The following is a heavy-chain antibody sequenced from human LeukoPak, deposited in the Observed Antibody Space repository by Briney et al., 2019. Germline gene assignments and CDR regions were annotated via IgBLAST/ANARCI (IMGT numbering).Heavy chain of an antibody. Sequence: SETLSLTCTVSGGSIFSYYWNWIRQPPGKGLEWIGYIYYSGSTNYNPSLKSRVTISVDTSKNQFSLKLSSVTAADTAVYYCARTTEAHSWRTRYYDYYMDVWGKGTTVTVSS. CDR2: IYYSGST. V-gene: IGHV4-59*13. D-gene: IGHD6-13*01. J-gene: IGHJ6*03. CDR3: ARTTEAHSWRTRYYDYYMDV. CDR1: GGSIFSYY.